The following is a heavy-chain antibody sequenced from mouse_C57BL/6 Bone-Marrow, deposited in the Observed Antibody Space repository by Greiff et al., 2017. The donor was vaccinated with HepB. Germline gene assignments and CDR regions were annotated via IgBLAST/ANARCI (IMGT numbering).Heavy chain of an antibody. D-gene: IGHD2-3*01. V-gene: IGHV5-12*01. CDR1: GFTFSDYY. J-gene: IGHJ3*01. Sequence: EVQLQESGGGLVQPGGSLKLSCAASGFTFSDYYMYWVRLTPEKRLEWVAYISNGGGSTYYPDTVKGRFTISRDNAKNTPYLQMSRLKSEDTAMYYCARQDDGYYWFAYWGQGTRVTVSA. CDR3: ARQDDGYYWFAY. CDR2: ISNGGGST.